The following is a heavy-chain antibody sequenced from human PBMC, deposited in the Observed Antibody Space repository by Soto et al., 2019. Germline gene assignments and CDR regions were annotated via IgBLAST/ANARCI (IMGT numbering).Heavy chain of an antibody. Sequence: QVQLVQSGAEVKKPGASVKVSCKASGYTFTSYGISWMRQAPGPGVEWMGWMRGYDGHTEYARQFRSRVTMTTDTSTNTANMELTSLRSDDTAVYYCARRELADSFYYYFGLDVWGEGTTVTVSS. CDR1: GYTFTSYG. J-gene: IGHJ6*04. D-gene: IGHD1-26*01. V-gene: IGHV1-18*01. CDR3: ARRELADSFYYYFGLDV. CDR2: MRGYDGHT.